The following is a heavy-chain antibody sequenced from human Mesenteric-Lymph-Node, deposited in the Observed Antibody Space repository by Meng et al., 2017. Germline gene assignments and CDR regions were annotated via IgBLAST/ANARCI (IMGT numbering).Heavy chain of an antibody. V-gene: IGHV4-34*01. CDR1: GGSFSGYY. D-gene: IGHD6-13*01. J-gene: IGHJ1*01. CDR3: ATYAHRSIAAAGPYLYFQH. CDR2: INHSGST. Sequence: VQLQQLGAGLFTLSGTLALPCWFFGGSFSGYYWSWIRQPPGKGLEWIGEINHSGSTNYNPSLKSRVTISVDTSKNQFSLKLSSVTAADTAVYYCATYAHRSIAAAGPYLYFQHWGQGTLVTVSS.